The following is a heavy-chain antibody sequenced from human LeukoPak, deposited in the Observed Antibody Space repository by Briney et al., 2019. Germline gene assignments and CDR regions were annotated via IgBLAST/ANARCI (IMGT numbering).Heavy chain of an antibody. V-gene: IGHV1-18*01. J-gene: IGHJ4*02. CDR1: GYTLISYG. CDR2: ISAYNGNT. Sequence: ASVKVSCKASGYTLISYGISWVRQAPGQGLEWMGWISAYNGNTNYVQKLQGRVTMTTDTSTSTAYMELRSLRSDDTAVYYCARDSPDRYSSGYLYYFDYWGQGTLVTVSS. D-gene: IGHD3-22*01. CDR3: ARDSPDRYSSGYLYYFDY.